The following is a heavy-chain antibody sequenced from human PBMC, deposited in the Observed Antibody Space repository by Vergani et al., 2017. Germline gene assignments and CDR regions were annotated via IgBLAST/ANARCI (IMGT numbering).Heavy chain of an antibody. J-gene: IGHJ5*02. V-gene: IGHV3-74*01. CDR1: GFTFNEYW. Sequence: EVELVESGGGLVQPGGSLRLSCAASGFTFNEYWMHWARQVPGKGLVWVSGMNGDGDTISYADSVKGRFTISRDNAKNTLFLQMNSLRAEDTAGYYCARARKFRFGVVWENWFDPWGQGTLVTVSS. CDR3: ARARKFRFGVVWENWFDP. D-gene: IGHD3-3*01. CDR2: MNGDGDTI.